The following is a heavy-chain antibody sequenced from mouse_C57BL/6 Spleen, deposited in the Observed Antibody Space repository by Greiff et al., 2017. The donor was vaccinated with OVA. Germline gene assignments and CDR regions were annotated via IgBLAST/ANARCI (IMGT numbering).Heavy chain of an antibody. CDR3: ARGDGYYANWYFDV. CDR2: ISYDGSN. Sequence: EVHLVESGPGLVKPSQSLSLTCSVTGYSITSGYYWNWIRQFPGNKLEWMGYISYDGSNNYNPSLKNRISITRDTSKNQFFLKLNSVTTEDTATYYCARGDGYYANWYFDVWGTGTTVTVSS. V-gene: IGHV3-6*01. D-gene: IGHD2-3*01. J-gene: IGHJ1*03. CDR1: GYSITSGYY.